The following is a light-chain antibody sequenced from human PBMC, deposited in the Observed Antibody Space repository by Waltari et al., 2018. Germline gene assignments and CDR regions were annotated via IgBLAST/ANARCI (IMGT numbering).Light chain of an antibody. J-gene: IGLJ1*01. CDR3: TSYSSSSTLYL. V-gene: IGLV2-14*03. CDR2: EVS. CDR1: SSDVGSYNS. Sequence: QSALTPPASVSGSPGQAITLSCPGTSSDVGSYNSVSWYQQHPGKPPQLIVYEVSYRPSGVSDRFSGSTSGNTASLTISGLQAEDEADYYCTSYSSSSTLYLFGTGTKVTVL.